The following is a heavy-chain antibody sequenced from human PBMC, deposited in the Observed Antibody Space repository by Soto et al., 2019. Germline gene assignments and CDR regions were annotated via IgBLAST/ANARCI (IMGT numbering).Heavy chain of an antibody. J-gene: IGHJ4*02. CDR1: GFTFSSYS. V-gene: IGHV3-48*01. CDR3: AREKRVSSSGRYFDY. Sequence: GGSLRLSCAASGFTFSSYSMNWVRQAPGKGLEWVSYISSSSSTIYYADSVKGRFTISRDNAKNSLYLQMNSLRAEDTAVYYCAREKRVSSSGRYFDYWGQGTLVTVSS. D-gene: IGHD6-6*01. CDR2: ISSSSSTI.